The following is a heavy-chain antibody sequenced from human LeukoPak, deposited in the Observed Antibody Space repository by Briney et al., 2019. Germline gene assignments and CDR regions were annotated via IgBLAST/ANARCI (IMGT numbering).Heavy chain of an antibody. J-gene: IGHJ6*02. D-gene: IGHD2-2*01. CDR3: ARNAGTKDYYYGMDV. CDR1: GGSISSYY. CDR2: FFYSGST. Sequence: SETLSLTCTVSGGSISSYYWNWVRQPPGKGLEWIGYFFYSGSTRYNPSLKSRVTISGDMSNNQSSLRLTSLTAADTAVYYCARNAGTKDYYYGMDVWGQGTTVIVSS. V-gene: IGHV4-59*08.